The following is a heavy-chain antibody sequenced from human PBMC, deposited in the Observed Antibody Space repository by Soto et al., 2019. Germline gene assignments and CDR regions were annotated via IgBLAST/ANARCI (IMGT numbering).Heavy chain of an antibody. CDR2: VYSSGAT. V-gene: IGHV3-66*01. CDR3: AKLLLGGTWYFDL. CDR1: GFAVSSNY. J-gene: IGHJ2*01. D-gene: IGHD2-15*01. Sequence: EVQLVESGGSLVQPGRSLRLSCTASGFAVSSNYMTWVRLAPGKELEWVSVVYSSGATYYADSVKDRFIISRDTSKDTVYLQMHSLRAVDTAVYFCAKLLLGGTWYFDLWGRGTLVTVSS.